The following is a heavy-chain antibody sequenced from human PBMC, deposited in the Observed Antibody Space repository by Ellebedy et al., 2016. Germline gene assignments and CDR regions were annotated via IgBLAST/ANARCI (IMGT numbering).Heavy chain of an antibody. CDR1: GFTFKTYA. V-gene: IGHV3-23*01. D-gene: IGHD2-21*01. Sequence: GESLKISCAASGFTFKTYAMSWVRQAPGEGQEWVSTLSGSGPKTYYADSVQGRFTISRDNSKSTLYLQMNSLRAEDTAVYYCAKHETDGDYYFDLWGRGTLVTVSS. CDR2: LSGSGPKT. J-gene: IGHJ2*01. CDR3: AKHETDGDYYFDL.